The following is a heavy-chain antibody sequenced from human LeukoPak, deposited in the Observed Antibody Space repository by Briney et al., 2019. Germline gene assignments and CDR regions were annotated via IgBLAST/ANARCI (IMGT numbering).Heavy chain of an antibody. CDR1: GFTFSSYW. J-gene: IGHJ4*02. D-gene: IGHD1-26*01. Sequence: GGSLRLSCAASGFTFSSYWMSWVRQAPGKGLEWVAVIWYDGSNKYYADSVKGRFTISRDNSKNTLYLQMNSLRAEDTAVYYCARDPRGVGATGYFDYWGQGTLVTVSS. CDR2: IWYDGSNK. CDR3: ARDPRGVGATGYFDY. V-gene: IGHV3-33*08.